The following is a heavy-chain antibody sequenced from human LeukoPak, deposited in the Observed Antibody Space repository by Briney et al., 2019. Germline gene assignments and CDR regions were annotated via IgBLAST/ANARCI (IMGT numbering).Heavy chain of an antibody. CDR1: GYTFTSYG. CDR3: VIVLSHYDILTGYDY. D-gene: IGHD3-9*01. CDR2: ISSYNGNT. Sequence: ASVTVSCKASGYTFTSYGISWVRPAPGQGLEWMGWISSYNGNTNYAQKLQGRVTMTTDSSTSKDYMELRSLRSDGTAVYECVIVLSHYDILTGYDYWGQGTLVTVSS. V-gene: IGHV1-18*04. J-gene: IGHJ4*02.